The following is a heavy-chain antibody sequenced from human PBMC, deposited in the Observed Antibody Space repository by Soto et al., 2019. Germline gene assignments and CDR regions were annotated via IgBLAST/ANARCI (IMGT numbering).Heavy chain of an antibody. CDR3: ARDPAAAYGSGTFDY. CDR2: IYYSGST. V-gene: IGHV4-31*03. D-gene: IGHD3-10*01. Sequence: PSETRSSTCTVSGGSISSGGYYWSWISQHPGKGLEWIGYIYYSGSTYYNPSLKSRVTISVDTSKNQFSLKLSSVTAADTAVYYCARDPAAAYGSGTFDYWGQGTLVTVSS. CDR1: GGSISSGGYY. J-gene: IGHJ4*02.